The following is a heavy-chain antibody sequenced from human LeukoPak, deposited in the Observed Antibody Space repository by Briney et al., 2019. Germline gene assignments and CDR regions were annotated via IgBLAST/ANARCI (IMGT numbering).Heavy chain of an antibody. Sequence: PSETLSLTCAVYGGSPSGYYWSWIRPPPGKGLEWIGEINHSGSTNYNPSLKSRVTISVDTSKDQFSLKLSSVTAADAAVYYCARGGIAVAGTGRGPRLDPWGQGTLVSVSS. V-gene: IGHV4-34*01. CDR2: INHSGST. D-gene: IGHD6-19*01. CDR1: GGSPSGYY. CDR3: ARGGIAVAGTGRGPRLDP. J-gene: IGHJ5*02.